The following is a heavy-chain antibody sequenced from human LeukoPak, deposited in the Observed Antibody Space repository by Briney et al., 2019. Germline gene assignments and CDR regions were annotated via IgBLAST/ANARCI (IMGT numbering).Heavy chain of an antibody. Sequence: ASVKVSCKASGYTFTSYYMHWVRQAPGQGLEWMGIINPSGGRTSYAQKFQGRVTMTTDTSTSTAYMELRSLRSDDTAVYYCARDTRRYYDFWGRRELDYWGQGTLVTVSS. CDR2: INPSGGRT. V-gene: IGHV1-46*01. D-gene: IGHD3-3*01. CDR3: ARDTRRYYDFWGRRELDY. CDR1: GYTFTSYY. J-gene: IGHJ4*02.